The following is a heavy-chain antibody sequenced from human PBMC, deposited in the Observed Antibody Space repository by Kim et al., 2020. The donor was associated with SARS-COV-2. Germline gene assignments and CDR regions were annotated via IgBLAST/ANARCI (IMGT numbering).Heavy chain of an antibody. CDR1: GFTISNYA. J-gene: IGHJ5*02. CDR3: ARDKAHSTSYRLWVGWFDP. CDR2: ISYDGGGT. Sequence: GGSLRLSCAASGFTISNYAIHWVRQAPGKGLEWVGEISYDGGGTYYADSVKGRFTLSRDNSKNTVSLQMNSLRTEDTAMYYCARDKAHSTSYRLWVGWFDPWGQGTLVTVSS. V-gene: IGHV3-30*04. D-gene: IGHD6-13*01.